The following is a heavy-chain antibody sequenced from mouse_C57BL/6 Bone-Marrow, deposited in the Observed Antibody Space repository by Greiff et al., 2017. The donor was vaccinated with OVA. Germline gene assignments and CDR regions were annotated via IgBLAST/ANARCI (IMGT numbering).Heavy chain of an antibody. Sequence: VQLQQSGAELVRPGASVKLSCKASGYTFTDYYINWVKQRPGQGLEWIARIYPGRGNTYYNEKFKGKATLTAEKSSSTAYMQLSSLTSEDSAVYFCARSGYYGSSPAWFAYWGQGTLVTVSA. CDR3: ARSGYYGSSPAWFAY. CDR1: GYTFTDYY. V-gene: IGHV1-76*01. D-gene: IGHD1-1*01. CDR2: IYPGRGNT. J-gene: IGHJ3*01.